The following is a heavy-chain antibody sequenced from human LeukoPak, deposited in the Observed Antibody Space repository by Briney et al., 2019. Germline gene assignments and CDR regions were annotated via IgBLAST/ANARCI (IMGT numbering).Heavy chain of an antibody. D-gene: IGHD3-16*01. CDR3: ANYGVVLATYGSPSPFVY. V-gene: IGHV4-38-2*02. Sequence: KSSETLSLTCTVSGSSMSSDYYWGWIRPPPGAGLEWIGIISGSGRAYYTPSLKSRVVISVDPSKKQFSLKVTSVTAADTAVYYCANYGVVLATYGSPSPFVYWGQGTLVTVSS. CDR1: GSSMSSDYY. J-gene: IGHJ4*02. CDR2: ISGSGRA.